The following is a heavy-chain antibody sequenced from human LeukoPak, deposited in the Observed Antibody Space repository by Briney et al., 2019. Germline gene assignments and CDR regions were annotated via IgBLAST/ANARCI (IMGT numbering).Heavy chain of an antibody. CDR3: ARAGDSTGYYYYYYYMDV. V-gene: IGHV3-9*01. CDR1: GFTFDDYA. Sequence: GGSLRLSCAASGFTFDDYAMHWVRQAPGKGLEWVSGISWNSGSIGYVDSVKGRFTISRDNAKNSLYLQMNSLRAEDTAVYYCARAGDSTGYYYYYYYMDVWGKGTTVTVSS. J-gene: IGHJ6*03. CDR2: ISWNSGSI. D-gene: IGHD3-22*01.